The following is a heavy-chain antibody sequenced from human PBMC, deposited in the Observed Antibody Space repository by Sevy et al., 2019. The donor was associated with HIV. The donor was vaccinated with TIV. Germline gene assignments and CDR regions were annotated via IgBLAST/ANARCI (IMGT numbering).Heavy chain of an antibody. CDR1: GGTFSTYI. CDR3: ATAMPCGGDCYYFDS. J-gene: IGHJ4*02. V-gene: IGHV1-69*10. Sequence: ASVKVSCKASGGTFSTYIINWVRQAPGQGLEWMGGVIASVNMANSAQKFQGRVTITADGSTSTAYMELSSLTPEDTAIYYCATAMPCGGDCYYFDSWGQGTRVTVSS. D-gene: IGHD2-21*02. CDR2: VIASVNMA.